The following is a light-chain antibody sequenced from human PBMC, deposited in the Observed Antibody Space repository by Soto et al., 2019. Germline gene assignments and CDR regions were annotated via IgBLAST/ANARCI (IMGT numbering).Light chain of an antibody. J-gene: IGLJ1*01. CDR3: SSYTSSSTRV. CDR2: DVN. CDR1: SSDVGRYNY. Sequence: QSVLTQPASVSGSPGQSITISCIGTSSDVGRYNYVSWYQQHPGQAPRLMIYDVNNRPSGVSNRFSGSKSDNTASLTISGLQAEDEADYYCSSYTSSSTRVFGTGTKVTV. V-gene: IGLV2-14*01.